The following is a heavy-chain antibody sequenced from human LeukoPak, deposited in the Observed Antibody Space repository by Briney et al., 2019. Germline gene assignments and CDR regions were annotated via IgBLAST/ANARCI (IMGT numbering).Heavy chain of an antibody. CDR2: ISGSGGST. J-gene: IGHJ3*02. Sequence: PSETLSLTCTVSGGSISSSSYYWGWIRQPPGKGLEWVSAISGSGGSTYYADSVKGRFTISRDDSKNTLYLQMNSLRAEDTAVYYCAKDQGRWLPLGAFDIWGQGTMVTVSS. D-gene: IGHD5-24*01. CDR1: GGSISSSSYY. V-gene: IGHV3-23*01. CDR3: AKDQGRWLPLGAFDI.